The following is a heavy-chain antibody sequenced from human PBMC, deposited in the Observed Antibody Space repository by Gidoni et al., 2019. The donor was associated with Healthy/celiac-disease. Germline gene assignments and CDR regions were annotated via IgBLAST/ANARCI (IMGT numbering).Heavy chain of an antibody. D-gene: IGHD3-3*01. CDR3: ARGRPTPTIFGVVIRSLGYYGMDV. CDR2: INHSGST. V-gene: IGHV4-34*01. J-gene: IGHJ6*02. Sequence: LEWIGEINHSGSTNYNPSLKSRVTISVDTSKNQFSLKLSSVTAADTAVYYCARGRPTPTIFGVVIRSLGYYGMDVWGQGTTVTVSS.